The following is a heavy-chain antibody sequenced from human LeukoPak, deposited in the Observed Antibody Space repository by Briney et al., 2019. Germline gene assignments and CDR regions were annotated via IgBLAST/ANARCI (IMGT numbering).Heavy chain of an antibody. Sequence: ASVKVSCKTSGYTFIDSYIHWVRQAPGQGLEWMGWINPDTDDTVYAQKFQARVKMTRDTSINTAYMERNGLTSDDTAVYYCARPDYGDDDSPGRHDWGQGTQVTVSS. V-gene: IGHV1-2*02. D-gene: IGHD4-17*01. CDR1: GYTFIDSY. CDR3: ARPDYGDDDSPGRHD. CDR2: INPDTDDT. J-gene: IGHJ4*02.